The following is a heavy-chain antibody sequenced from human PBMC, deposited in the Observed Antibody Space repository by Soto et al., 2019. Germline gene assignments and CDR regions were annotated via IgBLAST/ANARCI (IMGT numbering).Heavy chain of an antibody. Sequence: GEALKISCAASGFTFSSYAMHWVRQAPGKGLEYVSAISSNGGSTYYANSVKGRFTISRDNSKNTLYLQMGSLRAEDMAVYYCARDGSVDYDILTGLNYFDYWGQGTLVTVSS. CDR1: GFTFSSYA. CDR2: ISSNGGST. D-gene: IGHD3-9*01. CDR3: ARDGSVDYDILTGLNYFDY. J-gene: IGHJ4*02. V-gene: IGHV3-64*01.